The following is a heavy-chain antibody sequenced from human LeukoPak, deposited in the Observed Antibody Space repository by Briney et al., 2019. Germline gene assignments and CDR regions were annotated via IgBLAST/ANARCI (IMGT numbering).Heavy chain of an antibody. D-gene: IGHD3-22*01. J-gene: IGHJ4*02. CDR3: AKGVYYDSSGYVDY. Sequence: GGSLRLSCAASGFTFSSYAMHWVRQAPGKGLEWVSGISWNSGSIGYADSVKGRFTISRDNAKNSLYLQMNSLRAEDTALYYCAKGVYYDSSGYVDYWGQGTLVTVSS. CDR1: GFTFSSYA. V-gene: IGHV3-9*01. CDR2: ISWNSGSI.